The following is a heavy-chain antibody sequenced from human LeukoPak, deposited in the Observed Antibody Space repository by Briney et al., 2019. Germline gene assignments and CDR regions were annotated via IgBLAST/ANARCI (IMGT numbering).Heavy chain of an antibody. V-gene: IGHV3-30-3*01. CDR2: ISYDGSNK. CDR3: ARVPVWDCSSTSCYGGTAAGPLDY. Sequence: PGGSLRLSCAASGFTFSSYAMHWVRQAPGKGLEWVAVISYDGSNKYYADSVKGRFTISRDNSKSTLYLQMNSLRAEDTAVYYCARVPVWDCSSTSCYGGTAAGPLDYWGQGTLVTVSS. D-gene: IGHD2-2*01. J-gene: IGHJ4*02. CDR1: GFTFSSYA.